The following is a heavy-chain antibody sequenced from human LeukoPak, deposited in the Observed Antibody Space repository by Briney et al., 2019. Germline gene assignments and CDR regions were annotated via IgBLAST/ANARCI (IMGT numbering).Heavy chain of an antibody. D-gene: IGHD6-13*01. Sequence: PSETLSLTCTVSGGSISSNNYYWGWIRQPPGKGLEWIGSIYYSGSTYYNPSLKSRVTISVDTSKNQFSLKLSSVTAADTAVYYCARLFVATYSSRSRWFDPWGQGTLATVSS. CDR3: ARLFVATYSSRSRWFDP. CDR2: IYYSGST. J-gene: IGHJ5*02. CDR1: GGSISSNNYY. V-gene: IGHV4-39*01.